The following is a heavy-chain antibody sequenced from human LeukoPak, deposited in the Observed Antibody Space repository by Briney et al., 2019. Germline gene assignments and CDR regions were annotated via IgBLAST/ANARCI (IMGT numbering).Heavy chain of an antibody. J-gene: IGHJ4*02. Sequence: GGSLRLSCAASGFTFSSYSMNWVRQAPGKGLEWVAVISYGGSNKYYADSVKGRFTISRDNSKNTLYLQMNSLRAEDTAVYYCANSCSSTSCYSLWGQGTLVTVSS. CDR3: ANSCSSTSCYSL. CDR1: GFTFSSYS. V-gene: IGHV3-30*18. CDR2: ISYGGSNK. D-gene: IGHD2-2*01.